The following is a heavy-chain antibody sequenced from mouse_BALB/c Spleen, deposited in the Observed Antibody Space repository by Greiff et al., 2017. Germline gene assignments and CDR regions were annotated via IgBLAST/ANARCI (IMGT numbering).Heavy chain of an antibody. D-gene: IGHD1-1*01. CDR2: ISNLAYSI. CDR1: GFTFSDYG. J-gene: IGHJ4*01. V-gene: IGHV5-15*02. CDR3: ARALYSTYAMDY. Sequence: EVQGVESGGGLVQPGGSRKLSCAASGFTFSDYGMAWVRQAPGKGPEWVAFISNLAYSIYYADTVTGRFTISRENAKNTLYLEMSSLRSEDTAMYYCARALYSTYAMDYWGQGTSVTVSS.